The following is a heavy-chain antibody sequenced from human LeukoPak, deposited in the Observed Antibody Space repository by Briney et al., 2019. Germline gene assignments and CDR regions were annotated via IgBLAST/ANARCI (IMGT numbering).Heavy chain of an antibody. CDR1: GGSISSISSNN. Sequence: SETLSLTCAVSGGSISSISSNNWAWIRQPPGKGLELIAAIHYSGSTYYNPSFMSRVTISVDTSKNQFSLKLRSLTATDTAVYYCARLPTGYPNWFDTWGQGILVTVSS. D-gene: IGHD5-18*01. CDR3: ARLPTGYPNWFDT. V-gene: IGHV4-39*01. J-gene: IGHJ5*02. CDR2: IHYSGST.